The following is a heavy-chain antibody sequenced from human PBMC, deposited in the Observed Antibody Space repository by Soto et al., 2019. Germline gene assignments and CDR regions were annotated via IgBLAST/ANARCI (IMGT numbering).Heavy chain of an antibody. Sequence: SLKLSDTVCVYSFTTYLICCVPKIPGKGLEWMGIIYPGDSDTRYSPSFQGQVTISADKSISTAYLQWSSLKASDTAMYYCVRRLNWNDAHLDYRGQGTLVTVSS. CDR1: VYSFTTYL. V-gene: IGHV5-51*01. CDR3: VRRLNWNDAHLDY. D-gene: IGHD1-20*01. J-gene: IGHJ4*02. CDR2: IYPGDSDT.